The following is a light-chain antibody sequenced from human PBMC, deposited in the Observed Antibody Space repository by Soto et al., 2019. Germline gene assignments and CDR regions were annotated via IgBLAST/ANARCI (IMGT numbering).Light chain of an antibody. V-gene: IGLV2-18*02. Sequence: QSALAQPPSVSGSPGQSVTISCTGTGSDIGRYSRVSWYQQPPGTAPKLMIYEVTNRPSGVPDRFSGSKSGNTASLTISGLQAEDEADYFCSSYTSTTHMVFGGGTQLTVL. CDR2: EVT. CDR3: SSYTSTTHMV. J-gene: IGLJ2*01. CDR1: GSDIGRYSR.